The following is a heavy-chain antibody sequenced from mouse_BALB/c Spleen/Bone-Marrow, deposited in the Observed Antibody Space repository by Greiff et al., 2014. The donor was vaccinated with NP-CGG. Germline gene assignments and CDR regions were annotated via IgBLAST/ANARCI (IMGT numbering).Heavy chain of an antibody. CDR1: GYTFTSYY. CDR3: TRGLRAWFAY. D-gene: IGHD3-1*01. CDR2: INPSNGGT. J-gene: IGHJ3*01. Sequence: VQRVESGAELVKPGASVKLSCKASGYTFTSYYMYWVKQRPGQGLEWIGGINPSNGGTNFNEKFKSKATLTVDKSSSTAYMQLSSLTSEDSAVYYCTRGLRAWFAYWGQGTLVTVSA. V-gene: IGHV1S81*02.